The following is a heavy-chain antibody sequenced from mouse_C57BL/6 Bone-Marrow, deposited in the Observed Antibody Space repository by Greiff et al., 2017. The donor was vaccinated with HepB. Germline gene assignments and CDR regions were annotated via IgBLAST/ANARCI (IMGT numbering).Heavy chain of an antibody. V-gene: IGHV1-69*01. CDR1: GYTLTSYW. CDR3: ARTSFHYYGSSYLYYFDY. D-gene: IGHD1-1*01. CDR2: IDPSDSYT. J-gene: IGHJ2*01. Sequence: QVQLQQPGAELVMPGASVKLSCKASGYTLTSYWMHWVKQRPGQGLEWIGEIDPSDSYTNYNQKFKGKSTLTVDKSSSTAYMQLSSLTSDDSAVYYCARTSFHYYGSSYLYYFDYWGQGTTLTVSS.